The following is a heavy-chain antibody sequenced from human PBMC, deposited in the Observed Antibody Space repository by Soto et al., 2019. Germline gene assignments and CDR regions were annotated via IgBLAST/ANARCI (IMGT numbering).Heavy chain of an antibody. V-gene: IGHV3-48*03. CDR3: ARSQMTRGFDI. J-gene: IGHJ3*02. Sequence: DVQLAESGGGLVQPGGSLRLSCAASAFTFTNYEMNWVRQAPGKGLEWVSYISSSGATIYYADSVRGRFTISRDNAKNSLYLQMNSLTAEDAAVYYCARSQMTRGFDIWGQGTMGIVSS. CDR1: AFTFTNYE. CDR2: ISSSGATI.